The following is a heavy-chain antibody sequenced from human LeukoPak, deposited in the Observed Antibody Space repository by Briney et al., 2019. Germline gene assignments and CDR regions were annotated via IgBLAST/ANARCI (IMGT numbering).Heavy chain of an antibody. J-gene: IGHJ4*02. CDR3: ANIWYDLNSAFHFDS. Sequence: SQTLSLTCTVSGASVSSGAYYWSWIRQHPGKGLEWIGYMFYTGKSYHNPSVKSRVSLSVDTSNNQFSLRLTSVTAADTAVYYCANIWYDLNSAFHFDSWGQGLLVTVSS. CDR2: MFYTGKS. CDR1: GASVSSGAYY. D-gene: IGHD1-20*01. V-gene: IGHV4-31*03.